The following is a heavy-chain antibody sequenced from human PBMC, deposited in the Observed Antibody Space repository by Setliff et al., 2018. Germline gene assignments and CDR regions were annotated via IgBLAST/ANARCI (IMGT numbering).Heavy chain of an antibody. D-gene: IGHD3-22*01. V-gene: IGHV4-30-4*08. CDR1: GGSMIGGHYY. Sequence: PSETLSLTCTVSGGSMIGGHYYWSWIRQLPGKGLEWIAYIYYSGNTYYNPSLKSRVTISVDTSKNQFSLKLSSVTAADTAVYYCARGSYYDSSGYSPDFFDYWGQGTLVTVSS. CDR2: IYYSGNT. CDR3: ARGSYYDSSGYSPDFFDY. J-gene: IGHJ4*02.